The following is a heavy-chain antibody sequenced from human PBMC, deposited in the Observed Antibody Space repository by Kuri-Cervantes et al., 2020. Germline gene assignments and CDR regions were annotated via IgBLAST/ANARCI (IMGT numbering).Heavy chain of an antibody. Sequence: GGSLRLSCAASRFTFSNAWMTWVRQAPGKGLEWVGRIKSKTDGGTTDYAAPVKGRFIISRDDSKNTLYLQMNSLRAEDTAVYYCARDQSSTGRGGMDVWGQGTTVTVSS. J-gene: IGHJ6*02. CDR2: IKSKTDGGTT. V-gene: IGHV3-15*05. D-gene: IGHD2-2*01. CDR1: RFTFSNAW. CDR3: ARDQSSTGRGGMDV.